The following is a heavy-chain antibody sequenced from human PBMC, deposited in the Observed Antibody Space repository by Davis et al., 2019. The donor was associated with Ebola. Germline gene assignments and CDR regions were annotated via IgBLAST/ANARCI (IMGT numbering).Heavy chain of an antibody. CDR1: GFTFSNYY. J-gene: IGHJ4*02. Sequence: GESLKISCAASGFTFSNYYMSWVRQAPGKGLEWISYISNIGGSIHYSDSVEGRFPISRDNANNSLFLQMNSLRAEDTAVYYCTRDVGRGPPAHFEQWGQGALVTVSS. CDR2: ISNIGGSI. CDR3: TRDVGRGPPAHFEQ. V-gene: IGHV3-11*04. D-gene: IGHD1-26*01.